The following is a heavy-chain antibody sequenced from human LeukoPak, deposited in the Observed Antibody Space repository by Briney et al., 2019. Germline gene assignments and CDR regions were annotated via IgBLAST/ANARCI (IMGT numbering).Heavy chain of an antibody. CDR1: GGSFRGYY. Sequence: SETLSLTCAVYGGSFRGYYWSWIRQPPGKGLEWIGEINHSGSTNYNPSLKSRVTISVDTSKNQFSLKLSSVTAADTAVYYCARARKTYYYDSSGYKFDYWGRGTLVTVSS. CDR3: ARARKTYYYDSSGYKFDY. V-gene: IGHV4-34*01. J-gene: IGHJ4*02. CDR2: INHSGST. D-gene: IGHD3-22*01.